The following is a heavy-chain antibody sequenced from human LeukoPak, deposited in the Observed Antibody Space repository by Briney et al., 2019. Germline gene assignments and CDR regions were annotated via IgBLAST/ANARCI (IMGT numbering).Heavy chain of an antibody. CDR3: EKSGHCSTTSCYQADAFDI. D-gene: IGHD2-2*01. Sequence: GGSLRLSCAASGFTFSSYGMHWVRQAPGKGLEWVAFIRYDGSNKYYADSVKGRFTISRDNSKNTLYLQMNSLRAEDTAVYYCEKSGHCSTTSCYQADAFDIWGQGTMVTVSS. CDR1: GFTFSSYG. CDR2: IRYDGSNK. V-gene: IGHV3-30*02. J-gene: IGHJ3*02.